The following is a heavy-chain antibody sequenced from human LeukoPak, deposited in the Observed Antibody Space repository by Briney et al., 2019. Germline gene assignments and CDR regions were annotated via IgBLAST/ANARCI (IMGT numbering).Heavy chain of an antibody. J-gene: IGHJ4*02. D-gene: IGHD3-10*01. Sequence: GGSLRLSCAASGFTFSSYGMHWVRQAPGKGLEWVAFIRYDGSNKYYADSVKGRFTISRDNSKNTLYLQMNSLRAEDTAVYYCARFYGSGSYWGDYWGQGTLVTVSS. CDR3: ARFYGSGSYWGDY. CDR1: GFTFSSYG. CDR2: IRYDGSNK. V-gene: IGHV3-30*02.